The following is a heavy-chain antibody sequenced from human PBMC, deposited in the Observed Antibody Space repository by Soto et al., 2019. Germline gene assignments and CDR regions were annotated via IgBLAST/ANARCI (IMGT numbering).Heavy chain of an antibody. Sequence: SETLSLTCTVSGGSISSGGYYWSWIRQHPGKGLEWIGYIYYSGSTYYNPSLKSRVTISVDTSKNQFSLKLSSVTAADTAVYYCARANYCSGGSCYEGIDYWGQGTLVTAPQ. V-gene: IGHV4-31*03. D-gene: IGHD2-15*01. CDR1: GGSISSGGYY. CDR3: ARANYCSGGSCYEGIDY. CDR2: IYYSGST. J-gene: IGHJ4*02.